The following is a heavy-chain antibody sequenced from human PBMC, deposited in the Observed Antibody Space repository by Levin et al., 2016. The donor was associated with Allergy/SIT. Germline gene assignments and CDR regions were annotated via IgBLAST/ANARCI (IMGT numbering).Heavy chain of an antibody. CDR3: ARSLHYSDRSGYYALPPFDS. J-gene: IGHJ5*01. CDR1: GGSINSYY. Sequence: GSLRLSCTVSGGSINSYYWNWIRQPPGKGLEWIGYIYYSGSTNYNPSLKSRVTISLDTSKKQFSLKLNSVTAADTAVYYCARSLHYSDRSGYYALPPFDSWGQGTLVTVSS. D-gene: IGHD3-22*01. CDR2: IYYSGST. V-gene: IGHV4-59*01.